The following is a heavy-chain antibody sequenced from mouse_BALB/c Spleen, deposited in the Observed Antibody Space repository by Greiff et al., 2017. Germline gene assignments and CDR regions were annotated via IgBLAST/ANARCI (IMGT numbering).Heavy chain of an antibody. V-gene: IGHV1-69*02. CDR2: IYPSDSYT. Sequence: VQLQQPGAELVRPGASVKLSCKASGYTFTSYWINWVKQRPGQGLEWIGNIYPSDSYTNYNQKFKDKATLTVDKSSSTAYMQLSSPTSEDSAVYYCTRSAGGSLPYWGQGTLVTVSA. J-gene: IGHJ3*01. CDR3: TRSAGGSLPY. CDR1: GYTFTSYW.